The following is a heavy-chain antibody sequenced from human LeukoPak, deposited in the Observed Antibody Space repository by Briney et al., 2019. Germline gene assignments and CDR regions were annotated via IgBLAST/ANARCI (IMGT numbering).Heavy chain of an antibody. CDR3: ARAVTPSLRYFDWLNYYYYMDV. J-gene: IGHJ6*03. D-gene: IGHD3-9*01. CDR1: GYSISSGYY. Sequence: SETLSLTCTVSGYSISSGYYWGWIRQPPGKGLEWIGEINHSGSTNYNPSLKSRVTISVDTSKNQFSLKLSSVTAADTAVYYCARAVTPSLRYFDWLNYYYYMDVWGKGTTVTISS. V-gene: IGHV4-38-2*02. CDR2: INHSGST.